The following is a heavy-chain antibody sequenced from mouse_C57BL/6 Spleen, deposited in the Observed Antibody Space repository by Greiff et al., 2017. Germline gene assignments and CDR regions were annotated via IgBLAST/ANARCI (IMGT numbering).Heavy chain of an antibody. V-gene: IGHV1-82*01. CDR2: IYPGDGDT. CDR1: GYAFSSSW. Sequence: QVQLQQSGPELVKPGASVKISCKASGYAFSSSWMNWVKQRPGKGLEWIGRIYPGDGDTNYNGKFKGKATLTADKSSSTAYMQLSSLTSEDSAVYFCAPSWDKGFAYWGQGTLVTVSA. CDR3: APSWDKGFAY. J-gene: IGHJ3*01. D-gene: IGHD4-1*01.